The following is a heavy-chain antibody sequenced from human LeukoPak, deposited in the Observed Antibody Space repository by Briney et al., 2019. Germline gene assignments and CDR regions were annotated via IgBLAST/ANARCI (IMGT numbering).Heavy chain of an antibody. J-gene: IGHJ6*02. D-gene: IGHD2-15*01. CDR2: ISDSGGST. V-gene: IGHV3-64D*09. Sequence: GGSLRLSCSACGFPFSSYAMHWVRQAPGKGLEYVSAISDSGGSTYYADSVKGRFTISRENSKNTLYLQMSSLRAEDTAVYFCLRGYSFGPHGMDVWGQRTTVTVSS. CDR1: GFPFSSYA. CDR3: LRGYSFGPHGMDV.